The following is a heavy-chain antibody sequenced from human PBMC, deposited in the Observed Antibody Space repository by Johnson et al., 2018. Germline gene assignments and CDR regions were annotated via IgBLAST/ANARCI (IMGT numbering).Heavy chain of an antibody. CDR2: INTDGSST. CDR3: AKSAWLDAFDI. D-gene: IGHD5-12*01. CDR1: GLTLSTYW. J-gene: IGHJ3*02. V-gene: IGHV3-74*02. Sequence: VQLVQSGGGLVQPGGSLRLSCAASGLTLSTYWMHWVRQAPGKGLVWVSLINTDGSSTRHADPVKGRFTISRDNAKNTLYLQMNSLRAEDTAVYYCAKSAWLDAFDIWGQGTMVTVSS.